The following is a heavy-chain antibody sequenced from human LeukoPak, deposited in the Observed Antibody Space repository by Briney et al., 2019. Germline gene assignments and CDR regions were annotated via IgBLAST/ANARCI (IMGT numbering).Heavy chain of an antibody. D-gene: IGHD1-26*01. Sequence: GSLRLSCAASGCTFSSYWMSWVRQAPGKGLEWVANIKQDGSEKYYVDSVKGRFTISRDNAKNSLYLQMNSLRAEDTAVYYCARVAVVGATGFDYWGQGTLVTVSS. V-gene: IGHV3-7*01. J-gene: IGHJ4*02. CDR2: IKQDGSEK. CDR3: ARVAVVGATGFDY. CDR1: GCTFSSYW.